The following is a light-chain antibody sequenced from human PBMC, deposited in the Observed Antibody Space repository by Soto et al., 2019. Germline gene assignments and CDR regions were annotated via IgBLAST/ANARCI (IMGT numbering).Light chain of an antibody. CDR3: QQYKTYPFT. CDR1: QDISTS. CDR2: AAS. V-gene: IGKV1-16*01. Sequence: DIQMTQSPSSLSASIGDRVTITCRANQDISTSLAWFQQKPGNAPKSLIYAASTLQSGVPSRFSGSGSGTAFILTLISLQPEDLATYYCQQYKTYPFTFGGGTKVEIK. J-gene: IGKJ4*01.